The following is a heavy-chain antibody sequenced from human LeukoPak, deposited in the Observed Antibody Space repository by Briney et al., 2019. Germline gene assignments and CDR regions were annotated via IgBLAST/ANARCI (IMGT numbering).Heavy chain of an antibody. Sequence: GESLKISCKGSGYSFTNYWIGWVRQMPGKGLEWMGIIYPGDSNTKYSPSFQGLVTISADKSISTAYLQWSSLKASDTAMYYCARAHYYGSGSYFIPFDPWGQGTLVIVSS. CDR1: GYSFTNYW. D-gene: IGHD3-10*01. V-gene: IGHV5-51*01. J-gene: IGHJ5*02. CDR3: ARAHYYGSGSYFIPFDP. CDR2: IYPGDSNT.